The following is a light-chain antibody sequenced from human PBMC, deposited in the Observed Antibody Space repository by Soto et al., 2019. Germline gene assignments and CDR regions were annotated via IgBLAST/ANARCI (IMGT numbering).Light chain of an antibody. Sequence: QSALTQPASVSGSPGQSISISCTGTSSDVGGYNYVSWYQQHPGKAPKLMIYAVTDRPSGVSSRFSGSKSGNTASLTISGLQAEDEADYYCSSYTSSSTLFGPGTKVTV. CDR2: AVT. CDR1: SSDVGGYNY. J-gene: IGLJ1*01. V-gene: IGLV2-14*01. CDR3: SSYTSSSTL.